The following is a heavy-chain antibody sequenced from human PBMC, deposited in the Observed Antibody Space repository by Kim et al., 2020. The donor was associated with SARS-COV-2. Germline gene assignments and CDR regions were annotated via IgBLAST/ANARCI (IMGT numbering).Heavy chain of an antibody. D-gene: IGHD6-19*01. CDR3: ARTTQQWGVVEWFDP. CDR2: IFYTGST. J-gene: IGHJ5*02. Sequence: SETLSLTCTVSGDSISTNTHYWGWIRQSPGKGLEWIGTIFYTGSTYYNPSLKSRVAISVDSSQNQFSLRLTSVTAADTGVYYCARTTQQWGVVEWFDPWGQGINVTLPS. CDR1: GDSISTNTHY. V-gene: IGHV4-39*01.